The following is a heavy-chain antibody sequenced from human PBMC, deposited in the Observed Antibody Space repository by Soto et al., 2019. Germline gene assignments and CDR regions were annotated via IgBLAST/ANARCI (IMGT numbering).Heavy chain of an antibody. CDR2: LYYSGTT. J-gene: IGHJ4*02. Sequence: SETLSLTCTVSGASISSGDYYWSWIRQHPGKGLEWIGFLYYSGTTFFNPSLKSRVTMSVDPSKTQFSLNLSSVTAADTAVYYCAAHPRQYFYESSDYWGQGTLVTVSS. V-gene: IGHV4-31*03. CDR1: GASISSGDYY. D-gene: IGHD3-22*01. CDR3: AAHPRQYFYESSDY.